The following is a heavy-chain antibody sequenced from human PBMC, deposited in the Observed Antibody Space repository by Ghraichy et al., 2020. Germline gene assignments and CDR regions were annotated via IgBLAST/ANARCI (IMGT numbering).Heavy chain of an antibody. D-gene: IGHD6-19*01. J-gene: IGHJ3*01. CDR1: GFTFSNYW. Sequence: GESLNISCAASGFTFSNYWMHWVRQAPGKGLVWVSRIISDGSGTSYADSVKGRFTISRDNAKNMLYLQVKSLGAEDTAVYYCARGHSSGWPYDAFDLWGQGTMVTVSP. V-gene: IGHV3-74*01. CDR2: IISDGSGT. CDR3: ARGHSSGWPYDAFDL.